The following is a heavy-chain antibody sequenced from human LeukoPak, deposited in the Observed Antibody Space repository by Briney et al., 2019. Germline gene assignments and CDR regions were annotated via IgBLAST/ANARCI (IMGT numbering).Heavy chain of an antibody. CDR2: ISGSGGST. Sequence: GGSLRLSCAASGFTFSSYWMHWVRQAPGKGLEWVSAISGSGGSTYYADSVKGRFTISRDNSKNTLYLQMNSLRAEDTAVYYCAKVGNGRWLHRAEYYFDYWGQGTLVTVSS. J-gene: IGHJ4*02. CDR1: GFTFSSYW. CDR3: AKVGNGRWLHRAEYYFDY. D-gene: IGHD5-24*01. V-gene: IGHV3-23*01.